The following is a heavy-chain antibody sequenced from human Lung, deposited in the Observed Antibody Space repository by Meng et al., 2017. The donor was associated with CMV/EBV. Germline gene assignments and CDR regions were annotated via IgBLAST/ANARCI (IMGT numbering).Heavy chain of an antibody. CDR2: ISATGDTI. J-gene: IGHJ4*02. D-gene: IGHD2/OR15-2a*01. CDR1: GFTFRSYG. V-gene: IGHV3-48*04. CDR3: ARDRDTHYCYSDSCYGPAY. Sequence: GESLKISCAGSGFTFRSYGMSWVRQAPGRGLEWISYISATGDTIHYADSVKGRFTVSRDNTKSSVYLRMNSLGAEDTAVYYCARDRDTHYCYSDSCYGPAYWGQGTLVTVSS.